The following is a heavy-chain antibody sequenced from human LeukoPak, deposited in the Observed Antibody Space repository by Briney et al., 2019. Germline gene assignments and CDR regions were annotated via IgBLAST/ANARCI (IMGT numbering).Heavy chain of an antibody. CDR3: ARGPYSGGWNFDY. CDR1: GFTFSSYS. J-gene: IGHJ4*02. D-gene: IGHD6-19*01. V-gene: IGHV3-21*01. CDR2: ISSSSSYI. Sequence: GGSLRLSCAASGFTFSSYSMNWVRQAPGKGLEWVSSISSSSSYIYYADSVKGRFTISRDNAKNSLYLQMNSLRAEDTAVYYCARGPYSGGWNFDYWGQGTLVTVSS.